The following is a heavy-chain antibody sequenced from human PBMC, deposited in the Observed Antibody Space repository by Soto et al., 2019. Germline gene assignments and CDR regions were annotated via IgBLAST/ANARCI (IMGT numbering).Heavy chain of an antibody. J-gene: IGHJ4*02. Sequence: SETLSLTCTVSGGSISSGDYYWSWIRQPPGKGLEWIGYIYNSGSTYYNQSLKSRINISVDKSKNHFSLKLSSVTALDTAVYYCAREGGIVGATTVDYWGQGTLVTVSS. CDR1: GGSISSGDYY. CDR3: AREGGIVGATTVDY. CDR2: IYNSGST. V-gene: IGHV4-30-4*01. D-gene: IGHD1-26*01.